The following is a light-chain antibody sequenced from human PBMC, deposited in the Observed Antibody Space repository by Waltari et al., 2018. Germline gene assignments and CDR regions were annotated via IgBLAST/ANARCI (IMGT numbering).Light chain of an antibody. CDR3: QSYDSTLNSVV. Sequence: SVLTHPPSVSGAPGPTVTISCPGRSSNFGARYYGQCYQCLPGSAPKPLIHANNNRPSGVPDRFSGSKSGTSASLTITGLQAEDEADYYCQSYDSTLNSVVFGGGTKLTVL. V-gene: IGLV1-40*01. J-gene: IGLJ2*01. CDR1: SSNFGARYY. CDR2: ANN.